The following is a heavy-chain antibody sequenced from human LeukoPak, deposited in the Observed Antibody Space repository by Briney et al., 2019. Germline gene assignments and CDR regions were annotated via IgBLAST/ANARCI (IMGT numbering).Heavy chain of an antibody. CDR3: ARDQYYDSSGHSHYFDY. Sequence: SETLSLTCTVSGCSVSSSNYYWSWLGQPPGQGLVWIGYIYYSGDTNYNSSLKSRITSSLDTSRNRFSLKLSSVTAADTAVYYCARDQYYDSSGHSHYFDYWGQGTLVTVSS. V-gene: IGHV4-61*01. D-gene: IGHD3-22*01. CDR2: IYYSGDT. CDR1: GCSVSSSNYY. J-gene: IGHJ4*02.